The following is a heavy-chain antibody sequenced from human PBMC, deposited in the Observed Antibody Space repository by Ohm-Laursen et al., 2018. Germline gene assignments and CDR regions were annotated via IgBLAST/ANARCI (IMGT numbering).Heavy chain of an antibody. CDR3: ARHDGFGR. CDR1: GFTFSSYG. V-gene: IGHV3-33*08. Sequence: SLSLSCSASGFTFSSYGMNWVRQAPGKGLEWVAIIWHDGSNKYYADSVKGRFTISRDNSKNTLYLQMNSLRAEDTAVYYCARHDGFGRWGQGTRVTVSS. D-gene: IGHD3-10*01. J-gene: IGHJ4*02. CDR2: IWHDGSNK.